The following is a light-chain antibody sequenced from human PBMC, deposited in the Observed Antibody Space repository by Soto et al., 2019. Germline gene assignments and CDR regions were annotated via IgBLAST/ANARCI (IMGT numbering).Light chain of an antibody. CDR2: GAS. J-gene: IGKJ4*01. CDR3: QQYNKWPLT. CDR1: QSVCTT. Sequence: EIVMTQSPATLSVSPGERATLSCWASQSVCTTLAWYQQKPGQAPRLLIYGASTRATGIPARFSGTGSATEFTLTISSLQSEDSAVYYCQQYNKWPLTFGGGTKAEI. V-gene: IGKV3-15*01.